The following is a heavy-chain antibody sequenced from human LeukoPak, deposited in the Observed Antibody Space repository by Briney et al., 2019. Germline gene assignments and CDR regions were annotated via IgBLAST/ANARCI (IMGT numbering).Heavy chain of an antibody. V-gene: IGHV3-11*04. Sequence: GGSLRLSCAAAGFTFSDRYMSWIRRAPGKGMEWVAYISPNGDTIHYADSVKGRFTISRDNAKNSLFLQVSSLRADDTAVYYCARGGKQWRGGNYFDSWGQGTLVAVSS. CDR3: ARGGKQWRGGNYFDS. D-gene: IGHD6-19*01. CDR1: GFTFSDRY. CDR2: ISPNGDTI. J-gene: IGHJ4*02.